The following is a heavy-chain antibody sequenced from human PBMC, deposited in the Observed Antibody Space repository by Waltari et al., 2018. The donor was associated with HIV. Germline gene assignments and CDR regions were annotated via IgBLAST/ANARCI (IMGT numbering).Heavy chain of an antibody. D-gene: IGHD4-17*01. V-gene: IGHV4-34*01. J-gene: IGHJ4*02. Sequence: QVQLQQWGAGLLKPSETLSLTCAVHGGSFSGYSWSWIRQPPGKGLEWIGEINHSGSTNYNPSLKSRVTISVDTSKNQFSLKLSSVTAADTAVYYCARDSGVGYGGLYYFDYWGQGTLVTVSS. CDR1: GGSFSGYS. CDR3: ARDSGVGYGGLYYFDY. CDR2: INHSGST.